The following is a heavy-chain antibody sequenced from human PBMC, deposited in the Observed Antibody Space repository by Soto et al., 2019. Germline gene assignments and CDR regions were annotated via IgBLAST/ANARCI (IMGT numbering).Heavy chain of an antibody. V-gene: IGHV3-9*01. D-gene: IGHD2-2*01. Sequence: EVQLVESGGDLVQPGRSLRLSCAASGFTFDDYAMQWVRQAPGKGLEWVSGISWNSGSLVYADSVKGRFTISRDNAKKSLNLQMNSLRAEDTALYFCAKGSWAIVPSAHDAFDIWGQGTMVTVSS. CDR1: GFTFDDYA. CDR2: ISWNSGSL. J-gene: IGHJ3*02. CDR3: AKGSWAIVPSAHDAFDI.